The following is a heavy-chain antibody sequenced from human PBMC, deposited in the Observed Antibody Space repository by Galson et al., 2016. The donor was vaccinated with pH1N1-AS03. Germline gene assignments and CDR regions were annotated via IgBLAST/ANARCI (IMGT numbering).Heavy chain of an antibody. CDR2: IIGSGGST. CDR3: AKSKDMAATAGDY. V-gene: IGHV3-23*01. J-gene: IGHJ4*02. CDR1: GFTFSSYA. Sequence: SLRLSCAASGFTFSSYARSWVRQAPGKGLEWVPAIIGSGGSTYYADSVMGRFTISRNNSNNKLHLQMNSLRAEDTAVYYCAKSKDMAATAGDYWGQGTLVTVSS. D-gene: IGHD5-12*01.